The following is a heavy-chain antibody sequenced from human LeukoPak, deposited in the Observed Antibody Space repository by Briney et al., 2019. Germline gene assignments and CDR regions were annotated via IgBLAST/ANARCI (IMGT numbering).Heavy chain of an antibody. CDR3: ARTLVVRYYYYYGMDV. V-gene: IGHV1-8*01. Sequence: GASVKVSCKASGYTFTSYDINWVRQATGQGLEWMGWMNPNSGNTGYAQKFQGRVTMTRNTSISTAYMELSSLRSEDTAVYYCARTLVVRYYYYYGMDVWGQGTTVTVSS. CDR2: MNPNSGNT. J-gene: IGHJ6*02. CDR1: GYTFTSYD. D-gene: IGHD2-15*01.